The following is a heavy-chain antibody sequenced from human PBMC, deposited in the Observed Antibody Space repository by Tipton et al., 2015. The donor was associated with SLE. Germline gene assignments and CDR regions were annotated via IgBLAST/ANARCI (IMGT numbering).Heavy chain of an antibody. CDR1: GGSISSSSYY. Sequence: LRLSCTVSGGSISSSSYYWGWIRQPPGKGLEWIGSIYYSGSTYYNPSLKSRVTISVDTSKNQFSLKLSSVTAADTAVYYCARGRIVSMGDFWSGYYMGDAFDIWGQGTMVTVSS. D-gene: IGHD3-3*01. J-gene: IGHJ3*02. CDR2: IYYSGST. V-gene: IGHV4-39*07. CDR3: ARGRIVSMGDFWSGYYMGDAFDI.